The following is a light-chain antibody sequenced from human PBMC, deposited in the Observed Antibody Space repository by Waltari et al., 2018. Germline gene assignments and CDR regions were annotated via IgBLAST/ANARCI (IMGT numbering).Light chain of an antibody. V-gene: IGLV3-21*02. CDR1: NIEDKI. J-gene: IGLJ2*01. CDR2: DDY. CDR3: QVGDKTNGHVI. Sequence: SYELTQPPSVSVSPGQTARITCGGDNIEDKIVNWYQHRAGQAPVLLLYDDYDRPSGIPERFSGSNSGTTATLTISRAEAGDEADYYGQVGDKTNGHVIFGGGTKVTVL.